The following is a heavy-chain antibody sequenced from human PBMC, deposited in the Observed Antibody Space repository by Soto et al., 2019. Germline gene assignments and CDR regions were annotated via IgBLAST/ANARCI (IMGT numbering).Heavy chain of an antibody. Sequence: QVQLVQSGAEVKKPGASVKVSCKASGYTFTSYDINWVRQATGQGLEWMGWMNPNSGNTGYAQKFQGRVTMTRNTXISXAXTELSSLRSEDTAVYYCARLGPYSSGWYDYYYGMDVWGQGTTVTVSS. CDR3: ARLGPYSSGWYDYYYGMDV. CDR2: MNPNSGNT. J-gene: IGHJ6*02. D-gene: IGHD6-19*01. CDR1: GYTFTSYD. V-gene: IGHV1-8*01.